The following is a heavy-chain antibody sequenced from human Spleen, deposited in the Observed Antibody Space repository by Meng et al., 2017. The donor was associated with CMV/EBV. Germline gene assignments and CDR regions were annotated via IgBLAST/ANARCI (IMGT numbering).Heavy chain of an antibody. J-gene: IGHJ4*02. V-gene: IGHV1-18*01. CDR3: ARAYTIFGVVVPGVLDY. Sequence: ASVKVSCKASGYTITTYGLSWVRQAPGQGLEWMGWISSHSGDTNYAPKVQGRVTMTTDTSTSTAYMELRSLRSDDTAVYYCARAYTIFGVVVPGVLDYWGQGTLVTVSS. D-gene: IGHD3-3*01. CDR2: ISSHSGDT. CDR1: GYTITTYG.